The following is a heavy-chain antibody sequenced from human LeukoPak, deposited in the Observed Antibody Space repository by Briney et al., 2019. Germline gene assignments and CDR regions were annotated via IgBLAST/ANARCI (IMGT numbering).Heavy chain of an antibody. D-gene: IGHD2-21*02. V-gene: IGHV3-30*02. CDR1: GLNLSNYD. J-gene: IGHJ5*02. CDR2: IRYDGSDK. Sequence: GGSLRLSCAASGLNLSNYDIHWVRQAPGKGLEWVAFIRYDGSDKYYADSVKGRFTISRDNSKNTLYVQMNSLRNEDTAVYYCAKGDTSWGQGTLVTVSS. CDR3: AKGDTS.